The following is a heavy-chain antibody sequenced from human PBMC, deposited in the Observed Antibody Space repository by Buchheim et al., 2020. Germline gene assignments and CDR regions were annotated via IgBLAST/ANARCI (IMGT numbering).Heavy chain of an antibody. CDR2: IDPSDSYI. CDR1: GYSFTTYW. J-gene: IGHJ6*02. V-gene: IGHV5-10-1*03. D-gene: IGHD5-18*01. Sequence: EVQLVQSGAEVKKPGESLRISCEASGYSFTTYWIVWVRQMPGEGLEWMGRIDPSDSYIKYSPSFQGHVTIPADKSISTAYLQWSSLKASDTAMYYCARRDTGMIYGMDVWGQGTT. CDR3: ARRDTGMIYGMDV.